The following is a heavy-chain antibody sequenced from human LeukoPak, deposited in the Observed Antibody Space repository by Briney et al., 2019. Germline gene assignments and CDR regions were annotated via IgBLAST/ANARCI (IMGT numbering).Heavy chain of an antibody. CDR1: GFTFTTYW. V-gene: IGHV3-7*03. D-gene: IGHD5-18*01. CDR2: IKQDGTEK. J-gene: IGHJ4*02. CDR3: VKRSGYNYGYFDS. Sequence: GESLRLSCAASGFTFTTYWMSWVRQPPGKGLEWVANIKQDGTEKYYVDSVKGRFTISRDNSKNTLYLQMNSLRAEDTAIYYCVKRSGYNYGYFDSWGREPWSPSPQ.